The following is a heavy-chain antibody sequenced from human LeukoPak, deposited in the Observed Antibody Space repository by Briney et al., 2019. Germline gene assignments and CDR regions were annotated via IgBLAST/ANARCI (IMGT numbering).Heavy chain of an antibody. CDR2: ISSSGSDT. D-gene: IGHD2-15*01. CDR1: GFTFSSYA. J-gene: IGHJ4*02. V-gene: IGHV3-23*01. CDR3: ARQIGYCSSGTCYFDF. Sequence: PGGSLRLSCTASGFTFSSYAMSWVRQAPGQGLEWVSAISSSGSDTYYADSVKGRFTISRDKSKNTLYLQMNSLRSEDTAVYYCARQIGYCSSGTCYFDFWGQGSLVTVSS.